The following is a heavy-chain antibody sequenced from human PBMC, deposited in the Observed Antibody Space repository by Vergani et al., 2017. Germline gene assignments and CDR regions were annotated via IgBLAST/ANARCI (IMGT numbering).Heavy chain of an antibody. CDR2: INPNSGGT. V-gene: IGHV1-2*02. J-gene: IGHJ4*02. D-gene: IGHD1-26*01. CDR1: GYTLTELS. Sequence: QVQLVQSGAEVKKPGASVKVSCKVSGYTLTELSMHWVRQAPGQGLEWMGWINPNSGGTNYAQKFQGRVTMTRDTSISTAYMELSRLRSDDTAVYYCARVRYSGSYFFLLDYWGQGTLVTVSS. CDR3: ARVRYSGSYFFLLDY.